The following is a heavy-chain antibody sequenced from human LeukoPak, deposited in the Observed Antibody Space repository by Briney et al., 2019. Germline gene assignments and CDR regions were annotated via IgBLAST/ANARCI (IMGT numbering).Heavy chain of an antibody. V-gene: IGHV3-23*01. CDR2: ISGSGGST. CDR1: GFTFSSYA. D-gene: IGHD5-12*01. Sequence: PGGSLRLSRAASGFTFSSYAMSWVRQAPGKGLEWVSAISGSGGSTYYADSVKGRFTISRDNSKNTLYLQMNSLRVEDTAVYYCAKDRRYSGYENYFDYWGQGTLVTVSS. J-gene: IGHJ4*02. CDR3: AKDRRYSGYENYFDY.